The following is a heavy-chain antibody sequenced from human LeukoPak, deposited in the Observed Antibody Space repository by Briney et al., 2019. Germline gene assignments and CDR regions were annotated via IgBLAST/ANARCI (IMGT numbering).Heavy chain of an antibody. CDR3: ARISYDSRGYYDY. D-gene: IGHD3-22*01. V-gene: IGHV3-74*01. J-gene: IGHJ4*02. CDR2: ITGDGSNT. CDR1: GFTVSSNY. Sequence: PGGSLRLSCAASGFTVSSNYMSWVRQAPGKGLEWVSRITGDGSNTSYADSVKGRFTISRDNAKNTLYLQMNSLRAEDTAVYYCARISYDSRGYYDYWGQGTLVTVSS.